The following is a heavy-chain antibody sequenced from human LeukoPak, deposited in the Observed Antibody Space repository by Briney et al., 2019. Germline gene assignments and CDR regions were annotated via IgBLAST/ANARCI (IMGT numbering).Heavy chain of an antibody. J-gene: IGHJ4*02. CDR2: INHSGST. D-gene: IGHD4-17*01. V-gene: IGHV4-34*01. Sequence: SETLSLTCAVYGGSFIGFHWNWIRQPPGKGLEWIGDINHSGSTNYNPSLTSRTTISIDTSKNQVSLKLSSVTAADTAVYYCARFYGERFDYWGQGTLVTVSS. CDR1: GGSFIGFH. CDR3: ARFYGERFDY.